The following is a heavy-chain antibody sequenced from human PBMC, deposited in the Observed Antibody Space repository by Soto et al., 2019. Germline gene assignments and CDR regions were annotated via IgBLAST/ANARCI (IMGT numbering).Heavy chain of an antibody. CDR2: ISSGGSFI. CDR3: ARHRYYEGSVPGYGMDV. D-gene: IGHD3-16*01. CDR1: GFTFSDYY. Sequence: PGGSLRLSCAASGFTFSDYYMSWIRQAPGKGLEYISYISSGGSFIYYADSVKGRFTISRDTAKTSLYLQMNSLRAEDTALYYCARHRYYEGSVPGYGMDVWGQGTTVTVYS. V-gene: IGHV3-11*01. J-gene: IGHJ6*02.